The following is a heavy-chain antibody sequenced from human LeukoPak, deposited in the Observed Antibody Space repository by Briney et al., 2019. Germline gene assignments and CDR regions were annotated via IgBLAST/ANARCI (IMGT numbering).Heavy chain of an antibody. CDR3: AKGVDTAMVTPGDH. CDR1: GFTFDDYA. D-gene: IGHD5-18*01. J-gene: IGHJ4*02. Sequence: PGGSLRLSCAASGFTFDDYAMHWVRQAPGKGLEWVSGISWNSGSIGYADSVKGRFTISRDNAKNSLYLQMNSLRAEDTALYYCAKGVDTAMVTPGDHWGQETLVTVSS. V-gene: IGHV3-9*01. CDR2: ISWNSGSI.